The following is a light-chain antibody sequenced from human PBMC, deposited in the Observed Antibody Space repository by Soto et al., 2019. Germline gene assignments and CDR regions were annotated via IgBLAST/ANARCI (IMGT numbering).Light chain of an antibody. J-gene: IGKJ4*01. Sequence: EIVMTQSPATLSASPGERATLSCRASQSVNSHLAWYQQTPGQAPRLLIYGASTRATGIPARFSGSGSGTEFTLTISRLQSEDAAGYYCQQYINWPPLTFGGGTKVEIK. CDR3: QQYINWPPLT. CDR1: QSVNSH. CDR2: GAS. V-gene: IGKV3-15*01.